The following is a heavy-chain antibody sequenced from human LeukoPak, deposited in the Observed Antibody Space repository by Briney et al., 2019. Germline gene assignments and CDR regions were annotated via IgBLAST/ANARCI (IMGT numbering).Heavy chain of an antibody. Sequence: SETLSLTCPVSGGSISSSRYYWGWLRQPPGKGLEWIGSIYYGGCTYYNPTLKSPVTISVHTSKKQFSLKLSSVPAPNTTVYYCARQLDATHAYYYYYMDAWGKGTTVTVSS. V-gene: IGHV4-39*01. CDR3: ARQLDATHAYYYYYMDA. D-gene: IGHD5-24*01. J-gene: IGHJ6*03. CDR1: GGSISSSRYY. CDR2: IYYGGCT.